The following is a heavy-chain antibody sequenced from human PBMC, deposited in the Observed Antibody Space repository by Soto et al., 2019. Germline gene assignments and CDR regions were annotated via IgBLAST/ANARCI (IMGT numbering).Heavy chain of an antibody. CDR3: ARRGGDIYCYNY. J-gene: IGHJ4*02. V-gene: IGHV4-39*01. Sequence: QVQLQESGPGLVKPSETLSLTCTVFGGSISSSGLYWGWIRQPPGKGLDWIGSIYFSGSTDYTPSLKSRVSISVDTSSNQFSLKLSSVTAADTAVYYCARRGGDIYCYNYWGQGTLFTVSS. CDR2: IYFSGST. D-gene: IGHD5-18*01. CDR1: GGSISSSGLY.